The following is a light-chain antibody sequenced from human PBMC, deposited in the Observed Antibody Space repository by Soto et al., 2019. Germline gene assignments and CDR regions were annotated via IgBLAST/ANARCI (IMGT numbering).Light chain of an antibody. J-gene: IGKJ1*01. CDR1: QTVNSDY. Sequence: EIVLTRSPGTLSLSPGETATLSCRASQTVNSDYLAWFQQRPGQAPRLLIFATSRRATDIPDRFSGSGSGTDFTLAIRRLDPEDFAVYYCHQFGYSPRTLGQGTKVDIK. CDR2: ATS. V-gene: IGKV3-20*01. CDR3: HQFGYSPRT.